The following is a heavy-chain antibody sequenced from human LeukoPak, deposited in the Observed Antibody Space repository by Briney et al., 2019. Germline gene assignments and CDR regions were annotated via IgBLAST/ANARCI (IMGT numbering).Heavy chain of an antibody. CDR1: GGTFSSYA. V-gene: IGHV1-69*13. CDR2: IIPIFGTA. D-gene: IGHD3-22*01. CDR3: ARDLGDSSGYYY. J-gene: IGHJ4*02. Sequence: GASVKVSCKASGGTFSSYAISWVRQAPGQGLEWMGGIIPIFGTANYAQKFQGRVTITADESTGTAYMELSSLRSEDTAVYCCARDLGDSSGYYYWGQGTLVTVSS.